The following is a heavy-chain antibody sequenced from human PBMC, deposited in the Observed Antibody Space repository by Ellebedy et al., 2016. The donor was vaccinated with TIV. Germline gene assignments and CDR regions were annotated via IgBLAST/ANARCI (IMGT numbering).Heavy chain of an antibody. J-gene: IGHJ3*01. Sequence: PGGSLRLSCAASGLTFSSHAMSWVRQAPGKGLEWVSSITDSGGNTYYADSVKGRFTISKYNSKDTLFLQMNSLRAEDTAIYFCARDPVGVGPAFDVWGQGTMVTVSS. CDR2: ITDSGGNT. V-gene: IGHV3-23*01. CDR3: ARDPVGVGPAFDV. D-gene: IGHD4-23*01. CDR1: GLTFSSHA.